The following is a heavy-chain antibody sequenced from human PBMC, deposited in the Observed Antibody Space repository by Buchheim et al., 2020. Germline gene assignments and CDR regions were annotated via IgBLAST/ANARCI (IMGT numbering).Heavy chain of an antibody. D-gene: IGHD4-17*01. Sequence: QLQLQESGPGLVKPSETLSLTCSVSGGSISSSSYYWGWLRQPPGKGLEWIGNIYYSGNTYYNPSLKRRVTISVDTSRSQFSLKLSSVTAADTAVYYCARQDYYGDYYFDYWGQGTL. V-gene: IGHV4-39*01. CDR3: ARQDYYGDYYFDY. CDR2: IYYSGNT. CDR1: GGSISSSSYY. J-gene: IGHJ4*02.